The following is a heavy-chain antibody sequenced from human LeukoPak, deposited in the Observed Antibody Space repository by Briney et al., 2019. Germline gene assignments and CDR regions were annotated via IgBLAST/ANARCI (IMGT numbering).Heavy chain of an antibody. CDR2: ISSSTSTI. CDR3: ARVGYYGSRELDY. V-gene: IGHV3-48*04. D-gene: IGHD3-10*01. Sequence: GGSLRLSCAASGFTFSSYSMNWVRQAPGKGLEWVSYISSSTSTIDYTDSVKGRFTISRDNAKNSLFLQMNSLRAEDTAVYYCARVGYYGSRELDYWGQGTLVTVSS. J-gene: IGHJ4*02. CDR1: GFTFSSYS.